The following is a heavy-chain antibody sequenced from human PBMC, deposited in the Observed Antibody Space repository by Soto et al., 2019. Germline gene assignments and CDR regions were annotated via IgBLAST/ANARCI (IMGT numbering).Heavy chain of an antibody. V-gene: IGHV3-7*03. CDR1: GFTFSIYW. CDR3: ARDCGGLGY. CDR2: IIKDGSEK. J-gene: IGHJ4*02. Sequence: GGSLRLSCAASGFTFSIYWMTWVRQAPGKGLEWVANIIKDGSEKSYVDSVKGRFTISRDNAKNSLYLEMNSLRVEDTAVYYCARDCGGLGYWGQGTLVTVSS.